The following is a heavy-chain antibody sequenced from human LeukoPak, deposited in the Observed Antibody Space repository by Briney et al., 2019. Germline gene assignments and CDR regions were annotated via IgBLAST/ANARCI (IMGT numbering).Heavy chain of an antibody. V-gene: IGHV3-21*01. J-gene: IGHJ4*02. CDR2: ISAHSRYI. D-gene: IGHD3-3*01. CDR1: GFSFSDFG. CDR3: ARQYYDFWSGFYTADYYFDY. Sequence: GGSLRLSCAASGFSFSDFGMNWVRQAPGKGLEWVSSISAHSRYIYYADSVKGRFTISRDNAQTSLYLEMNSLRGEDSAVYYCARQYYDFWSGFYTADYYFDYWGRGTLVTVSS.